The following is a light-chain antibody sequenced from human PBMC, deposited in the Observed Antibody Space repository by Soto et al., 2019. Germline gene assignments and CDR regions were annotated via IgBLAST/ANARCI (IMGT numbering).Light chain of an antibody. CDR1: STDVGGYNY. Sequence: QSALTQPPSASGSAGQSVTISCTGTSTDVGGYNYVFWYQQHPGKAPKLMIYEVSKRPSGVPDRFSGSKSGNTASLTVSGLQAEDEADYYCSSYAGNNIHYVFGTGTKLTVL. V-gene: IGLV2-8*01. J-gene: IGLJ1*01. CDR2: EVS. CDR3: SSYAGNNIHYV.